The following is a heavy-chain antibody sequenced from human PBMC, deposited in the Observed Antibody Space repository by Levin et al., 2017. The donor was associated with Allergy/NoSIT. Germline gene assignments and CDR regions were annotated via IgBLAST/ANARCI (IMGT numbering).Heavy chain of an antibody. CDR2: IYPGDSDT. Sequence: PGGSLRLSCKGSGYSFTNYWIAWVRQMPGKGLEWMGIIYPGDSDTRYSPSFQGQVTISADKSISTAYLQWSGLKASDTAIYYCARRELTTPFFEIWGQGTKVTVSS. J-gene: IGHJ3*02. V-gene: IGHV5-51*01. CDR1: GYSFTNYW. CDR3: ARRELTTPFFEI. D-gene: IGHD4-11*01.